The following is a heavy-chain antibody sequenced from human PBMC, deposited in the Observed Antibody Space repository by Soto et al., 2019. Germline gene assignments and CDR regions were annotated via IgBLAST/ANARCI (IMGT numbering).Heavy chain of an antibody. Sequence: GESLKISCNGSGYSFTSYWIGLVRQMPGKGLEWMGIIYPGDSDTRYSPSFQGQVTISADKSISTAYLQWSSLKASDTAMYYCARHLTELYYYYGMDVWGQGTTVTVSS. V-gene: IGHV5-51*01. CDR1: GYSFTSYW. CDR3: ARHLTELYYYYGMDV. J-gene: IGHJ6*02. D-gene: IGHD1-7*01. CDR2: IYPGDSDT.